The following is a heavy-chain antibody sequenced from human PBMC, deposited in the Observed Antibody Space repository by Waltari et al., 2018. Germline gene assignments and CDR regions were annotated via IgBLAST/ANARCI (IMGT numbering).Heavy chain of an antibody. CDR2: IYYSGST. CDR1: GGSISSYY. CDR3: LRGYGWFDP. V-gene: IGHV4-59*01. J-gene: IGHJ5*02. Sequence: QVQLQESGPGLVKPSETLSLTCTVSGGSISSYYWSWIRQPPGKGLEWIGYIYYSGSTNYTPSLKSRVTISVDTSKNQFSLKLSSVTAADTAVYYCLRGYGWFDPWGQGTLVTVSS. D-gene: IGHD5-12*01.